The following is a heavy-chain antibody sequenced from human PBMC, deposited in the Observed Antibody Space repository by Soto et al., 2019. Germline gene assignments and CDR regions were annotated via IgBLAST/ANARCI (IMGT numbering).Heavy chain of an antibody. CDR3: ARLGIAVTGTTNSYYFGVDV. V-gene: IGHV5-51*01. CDR2: IYPGDSDT. D-gene: IGHD6-19*01. CDR1: GYNFTSNW. Sequence: GESLKISCQGSGYNFTSNWIGWVRQMPGRGLEWMGIIYPGDSDTRYSPSFQGQVTISADRSISTASLQWSSLKASGTAIYYCARLGIAVTGTTNSYYFGVDVWGQGTTVTV. J-gene: IGHJ6*02.